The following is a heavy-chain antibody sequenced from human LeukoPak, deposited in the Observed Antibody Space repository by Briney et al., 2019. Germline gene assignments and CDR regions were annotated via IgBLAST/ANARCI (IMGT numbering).Heavy chain of an antibody. CDR1: GFSFSDYY. Sequence: PGGSLRLSCVASGFSFSDYYMSWIRQAPGKGLEWVSYISSSSSYTNYADSVKGRFTISRDNAKNSLYLQMNSLRAEDTAVYYCARDSVRLGELSSDYWGQGTLVTVSS. J-gene: IGHJ4*02. V-gene: IGHV3-11*06. CDR2: ISSSSSYT. CDR3: ARDSVRLGELSSDY. D-gene: IGHD3-16*02.